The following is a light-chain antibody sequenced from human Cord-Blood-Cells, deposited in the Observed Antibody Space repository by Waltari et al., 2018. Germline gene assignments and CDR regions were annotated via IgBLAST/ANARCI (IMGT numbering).Light chain of an antibody. CDR3: SSYTSSSTWV. CDR1: SSDVGGYNY. J-gene: IGLJ3*02. V-gene: IGLV2-14*03. CDR2: DVS. Sequence: QSALPQPASVSGSPGQSITISCTGTSSDVGGYNYVSWYQQHPGKAPKLMIYDVSNRPSGVSNRFSGSKSGNTASLTISGLQAEDEADYYCSSYTSSSTWVFGGGTNLTVL.